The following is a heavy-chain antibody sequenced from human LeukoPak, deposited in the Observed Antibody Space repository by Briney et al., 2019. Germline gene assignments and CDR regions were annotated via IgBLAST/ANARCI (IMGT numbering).Heavy chain of an antibody. D-gene: IGHD5-12*01. CDR3: ARSRGGYSGYDYYYYYYMDV. V-gene: IGHV1-69*05. CDR1: GGTFSSYA. CDR2: IIPIFGTA. Sequence: ASVKVSCKASGGTFSSYAISWVRQAPGQGPEWMGGIIPIFGTANYAQKFQGRVTITTDESTSTAYMELSSLRSEDTAVYYCARSRGGYSGYDYYYYYYMDVWGKGTTVTVSS. J-gene: IGHJ6*03.